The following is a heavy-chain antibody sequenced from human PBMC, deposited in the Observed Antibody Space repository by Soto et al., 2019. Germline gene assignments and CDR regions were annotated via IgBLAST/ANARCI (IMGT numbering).Heavy chain of an antibody. Sequence: EVQLLESGGGLVQPGGSLRLSCAASGFPFSGYAMSWVRRAPGKGPEWVSSISGSGESTHYADSVKGRSTISRDNSKNTLYLQMNSLRAEDTAVYYCASRGPRTMVRGVIDYWGQGTLVTVSS. CDR1: GFPFSGYA. J-gene: IGHJ4*02. D-gene: IGHD3-10*01. CDR3: ASRGPRTMVRGVIDY. V-gene: IGHV3-23*01. CDR2: ISGSGEST.